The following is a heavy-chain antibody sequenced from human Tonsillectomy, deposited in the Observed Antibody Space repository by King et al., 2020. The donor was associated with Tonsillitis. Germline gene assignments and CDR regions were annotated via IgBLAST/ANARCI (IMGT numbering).Heavy chain of an antibody. CDR1: GGSISSYY. CDR3: AREGDVGVVRYYFMDG. J-gene: IGHJ6*03. D-gene: IGHD2-15*01. Sequence: QLQESGPGLVKPSETLSLTCTVSGGSISSYYWCWIRQPPGKGLEWIGYIYYSGSTKYNPSLKSRVTISVDTSKNQFSLKLTSVTAADTAVYYCAREGDVGVVRYYFMDGGGKGTAFTVSS. CDR2: IYYSGST. V-gene: IGHV4-59*01.